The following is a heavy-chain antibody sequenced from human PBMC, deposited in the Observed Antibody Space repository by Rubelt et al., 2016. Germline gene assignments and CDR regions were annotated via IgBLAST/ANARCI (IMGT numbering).Heavy chain of an antibody. D-gene: IGHD3-3*01. Sequence: QVQLVPSGAEVKKPGASVKVSCKASGYTFTGYYMHWVRQAPGQGLEWMGWINPNSGGTNYAQKFQGRVTMTRDTSTSTVYMELSSLRSEDTAVYYCARSPRYDVEDNWFDPWGQGTLVTVSS. J-gene: IGHJ5*02. CDR1: GYTFTGYY. CDR3: ARSPRYDVEDNWFDP. CDR2: INPNSGGT. V-gene: IGHV1-2*02.